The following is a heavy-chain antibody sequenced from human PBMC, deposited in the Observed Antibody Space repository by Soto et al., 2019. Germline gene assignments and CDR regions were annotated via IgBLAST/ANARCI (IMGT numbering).Heavy chain of an antibody. CDR3: ARDFGYFHY. J-gene: IGHJ4*02. CDR2: ISADNGNT. V-gene: IGHV1-18*01. Sequence: QVQLVQSGAEVKKPGASVQVSCKASGYTFTNYGISWVRQAPGQGLEWVGWISADNGNTNYAQRFQGRVTMATDTSTTTAYMELRSLRSDDTAVYYCARDFGYFHYWCQGTLVTVSS. CDR1: GYTFTNYG. D-gene: IGHD3-10*01.